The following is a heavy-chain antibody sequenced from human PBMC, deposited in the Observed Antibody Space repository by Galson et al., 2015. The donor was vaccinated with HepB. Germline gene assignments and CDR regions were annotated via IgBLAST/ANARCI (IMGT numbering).Heavy chain of an antibody. J-gene: IGHJ4*02. CDR1: GFSFSSNA. V-gene: IGHV3-64D*08. D-gene: IGHD5-12*01. CDR2: ISSTGGST. Sequence: SLRLSCAASGFSFSSNAMHWVRQAPGKGLEHVSAISSTGGSTYYTESVKGRFTISRDNSKNTLYLQMSSLRAEDTAEYYCVRKYSGYVSPLDYWGQGTLVTVSS. CDR3: VRKYSGYVSPLDY.